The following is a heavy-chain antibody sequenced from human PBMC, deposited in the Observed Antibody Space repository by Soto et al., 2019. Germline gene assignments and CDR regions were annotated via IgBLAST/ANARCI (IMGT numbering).Heavy chain of an antibody. J-gene: IGHJ3*02. Sequence: GGSLILSCAASGFTFSSYSMSWVRQAPGKGLEWVSAISVGGTGTYYADSVKGRFTISRDNSKNTLYLQMNSLRAEDTAVYYCAKGYCSGGSCYPHDAFDIWGQGTMVTVSS. V-gene: IGHV3-23*01. D-gene: IGHD2-15*01. CDR3: AKGYCSGGSCYPHDAFDI. CDR2: ISVGGTGT. CDR1: GFTFSSYS.